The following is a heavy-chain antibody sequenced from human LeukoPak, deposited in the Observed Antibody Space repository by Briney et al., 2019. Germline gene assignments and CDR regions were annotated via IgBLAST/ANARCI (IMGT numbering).Heavy chain of an antibody. CDR2: IYYSGST. Sequence: SETLSLTCTVSGGSISSSSYYWGWIRQPPGKGLEWIGSIYYSGSTYYNPSLKSRVTISVDASKNQFSLKLSSVTAADTAVYYCARQSLDYGAVTPGMGNWFDPWGQGTLVTVSS. J-gene: IGHJ5*02. CDR3: ARQSLDYGAVTPGMGNWFDP. V-gene: IGHV4-39*01. CDR1: GGSISSSSYY. D-gene: IGHD4-23*01.